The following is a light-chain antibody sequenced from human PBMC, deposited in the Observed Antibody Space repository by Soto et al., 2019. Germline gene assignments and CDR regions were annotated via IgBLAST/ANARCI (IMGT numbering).Light chain of an antibody. V-gene: IGLV1-44*01. Sequence: QSVLTQPLSASASPGQRVTISCSGGSSNIGSNTVAWYQHLPGTAPPRLIFTAGQRPSGVPGRFSGSKSGTSASLAISGLQSEDEGDYYCCSYAGSSTWVFGTGTKLTVL. CDR3: CSYAGSSTWV. CDR2: TAG. J-gene: IGLJ1*01. CDR1: SSNIGSNT.